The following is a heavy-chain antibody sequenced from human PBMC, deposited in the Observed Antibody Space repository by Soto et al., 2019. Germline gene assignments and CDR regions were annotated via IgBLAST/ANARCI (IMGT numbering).Heavy chain of an antibody. Sequence: SSETLSLTCDVSVEPMTGGYYWGWIRQSPGKGLEWIGSIYYGGTTYYNPSLRSRLAISIDTSKNQFSLRLTSVTAADTALYFCARRWYYFEFWGRGTPVSVSS. V-gene: IGHV4-38-2*01. CDR3: ARRWYYFEF. J-gene: IGHJ4*02. D-gene: IGHD6-13*01. CDR1: VEPMTGGYY. CDR2: IYYGGTT.